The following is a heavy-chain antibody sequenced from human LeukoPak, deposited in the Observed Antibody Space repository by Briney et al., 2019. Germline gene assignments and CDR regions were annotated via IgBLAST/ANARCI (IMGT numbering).Heavy chain of an antibody. CDR3: ARDVMATPARLVYFDY. CDR2: IWFDGSNK. CDR1: GFTFRSYG. D-gene: IGHD5-24*01. Sequence: PGGSLRLSCAASGFTFRSYGMHWVRQAPGKGLEWVAVIWFDGSNKYYADSVKGRFTISRDNSKNTLYLQMNSLRAEDTAVYYCARDVMATPARLVYFDYWGQGTLVTVSS. J-gene: IGHJ4*02. V-gene: IGHV3-33*01.